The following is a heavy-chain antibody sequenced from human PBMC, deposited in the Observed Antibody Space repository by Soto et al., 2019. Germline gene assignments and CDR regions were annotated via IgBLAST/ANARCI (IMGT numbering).Heavy chain of an antibody. J-gene: IGHJ4*02. CDR1: GGTFSSYA. CDR3: ARDLRHSSGWYILFDY. D-gene: IGHD6-19*01. V-gene: IGHV1-18*01. Sequence: VASVKVSCKASGGTFSSYAISWVRQAPGQGLEWMGWISAYNGNTNYAQKLQGRVTMTTDTSTSTAYMELRSLRSDDTAVYYCARDLRHSSGWYILFDYWGQGTLVTVSS. CDR2: ISAYNGNT.